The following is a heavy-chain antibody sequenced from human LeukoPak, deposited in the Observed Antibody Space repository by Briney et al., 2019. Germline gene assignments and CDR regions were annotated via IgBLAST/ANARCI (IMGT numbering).Heavy chain of an antibody. CDR2: IIPIFGTA. Sequence: SVKVSCKASGGTFSSYAISWVRQAPGQGLEWMGGIIPIFGTANYAQKFQGRVTITTDESTSTAYMELSSLRSEDTAVYYCARAHYYYDSSVITSEYFDYWGQGTLVTVSS. CDR1: GGTFSSYA. CDR3: ARAHYYYDSSVITSEYFDY. J-gene: IGHJ4*02. V-gene: IGHV1-69*05. D-gene: IGHD3-22*01.